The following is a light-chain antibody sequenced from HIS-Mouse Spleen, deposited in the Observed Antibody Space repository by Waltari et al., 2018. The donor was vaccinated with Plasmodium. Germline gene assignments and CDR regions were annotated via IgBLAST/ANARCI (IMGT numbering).Light chain of an antibody. J-gene: IGLJ2*01. CDR3: SSYAGSNNLV. Sequence: QSALTQPPSASGSPGQSVTISCTGTSSDVGGYNYVSWYQQHPGKAPKLMISEVSKRPSGVPDLFSGSKSGNTASLTVSGLQAEDEADYYCSSYAGSNNLVFGGGTKLTVL. V-gene: IGLV2-8*01. CDR1: SSDVGGYNY. CDR2: EVS.